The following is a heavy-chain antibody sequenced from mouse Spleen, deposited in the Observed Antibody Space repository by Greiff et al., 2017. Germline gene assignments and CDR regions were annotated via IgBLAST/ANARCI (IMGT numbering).Heavy chain of an antibody. Sequence: EVQGVESGGGLVKPGGSLKLSCAASGFTFSSYAMSWVRQTPEKRLEWVATISDGGSYTYYPDNVKGRFTISRDNAKNNLYLQMSHLKSEDTAMYYCARDNDYDYAMDYWGQGTSVTVSS. J-gene: IGHJ4*01. V-gene: IGHV5-4*01. D-gene: IGHD2-4*01. CDR3: ARDNDYDYAMDY. CDR2: ISDGGSYT. CDR1: GFTFSSYA.